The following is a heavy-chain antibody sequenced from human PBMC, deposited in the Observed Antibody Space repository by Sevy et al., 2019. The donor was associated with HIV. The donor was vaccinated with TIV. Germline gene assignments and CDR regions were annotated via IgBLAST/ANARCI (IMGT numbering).Heavy chain of an antibody. J-gene: IGHJ3*02. CDR3: ARVSITMVRGVIIVHAFDI. Sequence: GGSLRLSCAASGFTVSSNYMSWVRQAPGKGLEWVSVIYSGGSTYYADSVKGRFTISRDNSKNTLYLQMNSLRAEDTAVYYCARVSITMVRGVIIVHAFDIWGQGTMVTVSS. CDR1: GFTVSSNY. V-gene: IGHV3-53*01. D-gene: IGHD3-10*01. CDR2: IYSGGST.